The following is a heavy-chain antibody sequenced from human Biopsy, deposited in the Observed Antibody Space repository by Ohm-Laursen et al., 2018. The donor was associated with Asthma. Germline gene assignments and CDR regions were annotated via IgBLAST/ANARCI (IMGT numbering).Heavy chain of an antibody. CDR1: GFSFDDCA. CDR2: ISWNSGNI. J-gene: IGHJ4*01. V-gene: IGHV3-9*01. Sequence: SLRLSCAASGFSFDDCAMHWVRQAPGKGLEWVSSISWNSGNIDYAVSEKGRFTISRDNAKNYLYLQMQSLRPEDTAFYYCAKSADYYDSTDYLDFWGRGTLVTVSS. CDR3: AKSADYYDSTDYLDF. D-gene: IGHD3-22*01.